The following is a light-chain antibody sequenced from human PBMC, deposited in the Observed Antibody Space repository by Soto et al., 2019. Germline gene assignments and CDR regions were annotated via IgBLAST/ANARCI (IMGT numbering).Light chain of an antibody. CDR1: QTISTS. Sequence: DIQMTQSPSTLSASVGDRVTITCRATQTISTSLAWYQQKPGRAPKFLIYEASSLESGVPSRFSGSGSGTEFTLTISGLQPDDFATYYCQQYKSYPLTFGQGTKVDIK. CDR3: QQYKSYPLT. CDR2: EAS. J-gene: IGKJ1*01. V-gene: IGKV1-5*03.